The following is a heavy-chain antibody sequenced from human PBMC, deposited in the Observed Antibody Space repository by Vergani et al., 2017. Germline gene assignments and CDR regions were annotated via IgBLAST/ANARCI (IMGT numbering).Heavy chain of an antibody. D-gene: IGHD6-6*01. J-gene: IGHJ6*02. V-gene: IGHV4-34*01. CDR2: INHSGST. CDR1: GGSFSGYY. Sequence: QVQLPQWGAGLLKPSETLSLTCAVYGGSFSGYYWSWIRQPPGKGLEWIGEINHSGSTNYNPSLKSRVTISVDTSKNQFSLKLSYVTAADTAVYYCARVCAIAARPKPYYYYYGMDVWGQGTTVTVSS. CDR3: ARVCAIAARPKPYYYYYGMDV.